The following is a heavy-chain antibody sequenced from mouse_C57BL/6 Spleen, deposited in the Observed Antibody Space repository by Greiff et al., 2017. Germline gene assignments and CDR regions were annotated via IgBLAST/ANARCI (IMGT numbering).Heavy chain of an antibody. CDR1: GYTFTSYW. J-gene: IGHJ4*01. CDR2: IDPSDSET. Sequence: VQLQQPGAELVRPGSSVKLSCKASGYTFTSYWMHWVKQRPIQGLEWIGNIDPSDSETHYNQKFKDKATLTVDKSSSTAYMQLSSLTSEDSAVYYCARSGGLLRYAMDYWGQGTSVTVSS. CDR3: ARSGGLLRYAMDY. V-gene: IGHV1-52*01. D-gene: IGHD2-3*01.